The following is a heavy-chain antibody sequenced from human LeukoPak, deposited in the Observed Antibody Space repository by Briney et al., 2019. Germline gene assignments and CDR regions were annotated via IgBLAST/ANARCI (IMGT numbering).Heavy chain of an antibody. CDR1: GFTFSSYE. V-gene: IGHV3-48*03. CDR3: ASERGSPYYYMDV. J-gene: IGHJ6*03. D-gene: IGHD6-13*01. CDR2: ISSSGSTI. Sequence: PGGSLRLSCAASGFTFSSYEMNWVRQAPGKGLEWVSYISSSGSTIYYADSVKGRFTISRDNAKNSLYLQMNSLRAEDTAVYYCASERGSPYYYMDVWGKETTVTISS.